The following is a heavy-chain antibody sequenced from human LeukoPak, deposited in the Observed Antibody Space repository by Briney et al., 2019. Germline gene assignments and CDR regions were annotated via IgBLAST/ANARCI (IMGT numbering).Heavy chain of an antibody. CDR3: VREYSRSVVAGSRPDL. CDR1: GGSISSSSYY. Sequence: SETLALTCSVSGGSISSSSYYWGWIRQSPGKGLEWSGSMYYRGTTYQNSSLKSRVTLSIDTSNNQFSLKLTSVTAADTAVYYCVREYSRSVVAGSRPDLWGQGLLVTVSS. J-gene: IGHJ4*02. V-gene: IGHV4-39*02. CDR2: MYYRGTT. D-gene: IGHD2-21*01.